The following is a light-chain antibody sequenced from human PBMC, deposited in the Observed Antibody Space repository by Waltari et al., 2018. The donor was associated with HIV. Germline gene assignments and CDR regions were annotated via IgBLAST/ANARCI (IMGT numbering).Light chain of an antibody. CDR2: EVS. J-gene: IGLJ3*02. CDR1: SSDVGGYNY. Sequence: QSALTQPPSASGSPGQSVTISCTGTSSDVGGYNYVSWYQQHPGKAPKLMIYEVSKRPSGVHDSFSGSKSGNTASLTVSGLQAEDEADYYCSSSRVFGGGTKLTVL. CDR3: SSSRV. V-gene: IGLV2-8*01.